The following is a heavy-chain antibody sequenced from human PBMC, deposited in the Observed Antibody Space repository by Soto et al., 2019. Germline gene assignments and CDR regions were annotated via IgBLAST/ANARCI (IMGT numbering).Heavy chain of an antibody. J-gene: IGHJ4*02. CDR1: GYSFTSYW. CDR3: ARLSSCSNGVCYKFDY. Sequence: GESLKISCKGSGYSFTSYWIGWVRQMPGKGLEWMGIIYPGDSDTRYSPSFRGQVTISADRSINTAYLQWSGLKASDSAMYYCARLSSCSNGVCYKFDYWGPGTLVTVSS. D-gene: IGHD2-8*01. CDR2: IYPGDSDT. V-gene: IGHV5-51*01.